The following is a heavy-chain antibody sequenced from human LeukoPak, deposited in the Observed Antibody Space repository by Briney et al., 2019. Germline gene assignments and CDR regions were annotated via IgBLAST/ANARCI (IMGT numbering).Heavy chain of an antibody. Sequence: ASVKVSCRASGYTFTGYYMHWVRQAPGQGLEWMGWINPNSGGTNYAQKFQGRVTMTRDTSISTAYMELRSLRSDDTAVYYCARGSGVLNGGSYFINYYYYYYMDVWGKGTTVTVSS. CDR3: ARGSGVLNGGSYFINYYYYYYMDV. CDR2: INPNSGGT. D-gene: IGHD1-26*01. V-gene: IGHV1-2*02. CDR1: GYTFTGYY. J-gene: IGHJ6*03.